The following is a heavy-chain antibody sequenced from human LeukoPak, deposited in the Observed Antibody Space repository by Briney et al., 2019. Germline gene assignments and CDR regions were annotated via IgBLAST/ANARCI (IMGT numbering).Heavy chain of an antibody. J-gene: IGHJ5*02. CDR2: IRSKANSYAT. CDR1: GFTFSGSA. V-gene: IGHV3-73*01. Sequence: PGGSLRLSCAASGFTFSGSAMHWVRQASGKGLEWVGRIRSKANSYATAYAASVKGRFTISRDDSKNTAYLQMNSLKTEDTAVYYCTRQVPLAVVVTAWFDPWGQGTLVTVSS. D-gene: IGHD2-21*02. CDR3: TRQVPLAVVVTAWFDP.